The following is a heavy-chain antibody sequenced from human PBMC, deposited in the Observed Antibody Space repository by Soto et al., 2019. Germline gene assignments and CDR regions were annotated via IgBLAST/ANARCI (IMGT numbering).Heavy chain of an antibody. CDR3: ARGGGSTKVDY. V-gene: IGHV4-31*03. Sequence: QVQLQESGPGLVKPSQTLSLTCTVSGGSITSSGYYWSWIRQHPGEGLEWIGFTSNSGSTSYNPSLKSRVTISLDTSSNPFSLNLKSVTAADTAVYYCARGGGSTKVDYWGQGTLVTVSP. D-gene: IGHD2-2*01. CDR1: GGSITSSGYY. J-gene: IGHJ4*02. CDR2: TSNSGST.